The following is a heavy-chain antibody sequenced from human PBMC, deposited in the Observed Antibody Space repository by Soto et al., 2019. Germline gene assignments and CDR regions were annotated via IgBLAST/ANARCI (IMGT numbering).Heavy chain of an antibody. J-gene: IGHJ6*02. D-gene: IGHD6-6*01. V-gene: IGHV3-43D*04. CDR1: GFSLDDYA. CDR2: ISWDGGST. CDR3: AEELVACCERSSSHYGIDV. Sequence: PGGSLRLSCAAYGFSLDDYAMHWVRQAPGKGLEWVSLISWDGGSTYYADSVKDRFTISRDNSKNSLYLHMNSLRAEDIGLYYCAEELVACCERSSSHYGIDVWGQGTMVTVYS.